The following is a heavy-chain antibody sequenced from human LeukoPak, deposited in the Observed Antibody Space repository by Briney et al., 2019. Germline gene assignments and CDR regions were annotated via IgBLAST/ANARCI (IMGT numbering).Heavy chain of an antibody. D-gene: IGHD3-10*01. V-gene: IGHV4-59*01. CDR3: ARAPAGFGETLYYYYYMDV. CDR2: IYYSGTT. CDR1: GASIDSYY. J-gene: IGHJ6*03. Sequence: SETLSLTCTISGASIDSYYWSWIRQPPGKGLEWIGYIYYSGTTNYNPSLKRRVTISVDTSKNQFSLKLSSVTAADTAVYYCARAPAGFGETLYYYYYMDVWGKGTTVTISS.